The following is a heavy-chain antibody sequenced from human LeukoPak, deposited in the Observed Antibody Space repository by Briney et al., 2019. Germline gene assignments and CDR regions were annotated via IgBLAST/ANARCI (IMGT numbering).Heavy chain of an antibody. V-gene: IGHV1-69*04. CDR3: STEDKYCSGANCGKY. D-gene: IGHD2-15*01. Sequence: SVKVSCKASGGTFSSYAISWVRQAPGQGLEWMGRIIPILGIANYAQKFQGRVTITADKSTSTAYMELSSLRSEDTAVYYCSTEDKYCSGANCGKYWGQGTLVTVSS. CDR2: IIPILGIA. CDR1: GGTFSSYA. J-gene: IGHJ4*02.